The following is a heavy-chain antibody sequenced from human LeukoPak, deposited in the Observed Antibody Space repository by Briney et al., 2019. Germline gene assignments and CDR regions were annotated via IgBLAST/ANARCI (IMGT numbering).Heavy chain of an antibody. CDR1: GGSISSYY. V-gene: IGHV4-4*07. Sequence: SETLSPTCTVSGGSISSYYWSWIRQPAGKGLEWIGRIYTSGSTNYNPSLKSRVTMSVDTSKNQFSLKLSSVTAADTAVYYCARGLTCSSTSCYWSPPDYWGQGTLVTVSS. D-gene: IGHD2-2*01. CDR3: ARGLTCSSTSCYWSPPDY. CDR2: IYTSGST. J-gene: IGHJ4*02.